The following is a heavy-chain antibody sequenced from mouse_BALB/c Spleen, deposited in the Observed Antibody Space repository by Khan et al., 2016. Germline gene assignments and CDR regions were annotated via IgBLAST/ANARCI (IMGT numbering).Heavy chain of an antibody. V-gene: IGHV1-54*01. CDR1: GYAFTNYL. CDR2: INPGSGGT. Sequence: QVQLKQSGAELVRPGTSVKVSCKASGYAFTNYLIEWVKQRPGQGLEWIGVINPGSGGTHYNEKFKGKATLTADKSSSTAYMQLSSLTSDDSAVYCCDRAPITTVLEGFAYWGKGTLVTVSA. J-gene: IGHJ3*01. CDR3: DRAPITTVLEGFAY. D-gene: IGHD1-1*01.